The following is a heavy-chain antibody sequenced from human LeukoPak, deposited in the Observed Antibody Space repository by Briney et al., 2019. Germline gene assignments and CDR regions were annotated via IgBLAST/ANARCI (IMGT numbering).Heavy chain of an antibody. CDR3: ARARSSWYSDY. CDR2: IYTSGST. D-gene: IGHD6-13*01. V-gene: IGHV4-61*02. CDR1: GGSISSGSYY. J-gene: IGHJ4*02. Sequence: SQTLSLTCTVSGGSISSGSYYWSWIRQPAGKGLEWIGRIYTSGSTNYNPSLKSRVTISVDTSKNQFSLKLSSVTAADTAVYYCARARSSWYSDYWGQGTLVTVSS.